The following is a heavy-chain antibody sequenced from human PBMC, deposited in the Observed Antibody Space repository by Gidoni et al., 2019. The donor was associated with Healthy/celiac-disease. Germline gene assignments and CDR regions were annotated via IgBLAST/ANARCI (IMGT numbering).Heavy chain of an antibody. Sequence: EVQLVESGGGVVQPGGSLRLSCAASGFNFDDYAMHWVRQAPGKGLAWVSLISGDGVSTYYADSVKGLFTISRDNSKNSLYLQMNSLRTEDTALYYCAKDLEMATIYYYYYGMDVWGQGTTVTVSS. J-gene: IGHJ6*02. D-gene: IGHD5-12*01. CDR1: GFNFDDYA. CDR2: ISGDGVST. CDR3: AKDLEMATIYYYYYGMDV. V-gene: IGHV3-43*02.